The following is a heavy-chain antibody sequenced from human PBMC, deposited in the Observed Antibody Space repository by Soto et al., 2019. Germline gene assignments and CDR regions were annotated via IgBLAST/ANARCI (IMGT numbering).Heavy chain of an antibody. V-gene: IGHV1-46*01. CDR2: INPSGGST. J-gene: IGHJ6*03. CDR1: GYTFTYYF. Sequence: ASVKVSCKASGYTFTYYFMNWVRQAPGQGLEWMGGINPSGGSTIYAQKFQGRVTVTRDTSTTTVYMELSSLRSDDTAVYYCVILCSGSPRMDAWGKGTTVTVSS. D-gene: IGHD3-10*02. CDR3: VILCSGSPRMDA.